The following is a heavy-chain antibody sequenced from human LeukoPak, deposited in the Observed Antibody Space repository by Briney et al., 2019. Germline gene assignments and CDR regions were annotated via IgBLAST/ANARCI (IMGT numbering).Heavy chain of an antibody. J-gene: IGHJ4*02. V-gene: IGHV5-10-1*01. CDR3: ARLNGYSYGCDY. CDR1: GYSFTSYW. D-gene: IGHD5-18*01. Sequence: GESLKISGKGSGYSFTSYWISWVRQMPGKGLEWMGRIDPSDSYTNYSPSFQGHVTISADKSISTAYLQWSCLKASDTAMYYCARLNGYSYGCDYWGQGTLVTVSS. CDR2: IDPSDSYT.